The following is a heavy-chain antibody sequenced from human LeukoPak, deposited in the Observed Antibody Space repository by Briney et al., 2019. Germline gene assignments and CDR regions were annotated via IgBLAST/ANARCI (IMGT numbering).Heavy chain of an antibody. CDR3: ALIRACSSTSCWNYYYYYMDV. D-gene: IGHD2-2*01. J-gene: IGHJ6*03. V-gene: IGHV3-30*02. Sequence: GGSLRLSCAASGFTFSSYGMHWVRQAPGKGLEWVAFIRYDGSNKYYADSVKGRFTISRDNSKNTLYLQMNSLRAEDTAVYYCALIRACSSTSCWNYYYYYMDVWGKGTTVTVPS. CDR1: GFTFSSYG. CDR2: IRYDGSNK.